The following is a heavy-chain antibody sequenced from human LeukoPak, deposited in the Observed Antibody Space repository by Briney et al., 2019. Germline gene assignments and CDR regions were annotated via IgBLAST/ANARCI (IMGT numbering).Heavy chain of an antibody. V-gene: IGHV4-61*02. CDR2: IYSDGSS. CDR1: GGSISIGGYY. Sequence: SETLSLTCTVSGGSISIGGYYWSWIRQPAGKGLEWIGRIYSDGSSNCSPSLKSRVTISIDTSKNQFSLNLSSVTAADTAVYYCARVIRRDPYNYDGFDIWGQGTMVTLSS. CDR3: ARVIRRDPYNYDGFDI. J-gene: IGHJ3*02. D-gene: IGHD5-24*01.